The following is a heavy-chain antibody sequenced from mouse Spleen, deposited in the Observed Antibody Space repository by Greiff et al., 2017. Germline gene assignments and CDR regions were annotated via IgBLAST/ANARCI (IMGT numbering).Heavy chain of an antibody. CDR2: SRNKANDYTT. J-gene: IGHJ1*03. Sequence: EVKLVESGGGLVQSGRSLRLSCATSGFTFSDFYMEWVRQAPGKGLEWIAASRNKANDYTTEYSASVKGRFIVSRDTSQSILYLQMNALRAEDTAIYYYARADYYGGGWYFDVWGTGTTVTVSS. D-gene: IGHD1-1*01. CDR3: ARADYYGGGWYFDV. CDR1: GFTFSDFY. V-gene: IGHV7-1*01.